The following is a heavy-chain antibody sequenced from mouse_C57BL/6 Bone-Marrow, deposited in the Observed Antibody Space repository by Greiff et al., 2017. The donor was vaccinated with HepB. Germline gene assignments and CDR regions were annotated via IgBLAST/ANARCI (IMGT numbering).Heavy chain of an antibody. CDR3: ARWTYVGWFAY. CDR2: ISSGSSTI. CDR1: GFTFSDYG. V-gene: IGHV5-17*01. D-gene: IGHD5-1*01. Sequence: EVQLVESGGGLVKPGGSLKLSCAASGFTFSDYGMHWVRQAPEKGLEWVAYISSGSSTIYYADTVKGRFTISRDNAKNTLFLQMTSLRSEDTAMYYCARWTYVGWFAYWGQGTLVTVSA. J-gene: IGHJ3*01.